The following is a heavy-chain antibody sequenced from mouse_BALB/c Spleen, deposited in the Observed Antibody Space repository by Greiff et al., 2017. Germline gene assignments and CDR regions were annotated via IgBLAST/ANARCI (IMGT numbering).Heavy chain of an antibody. V-gene: IGHV1-5*01. CDR2: IYPGNSDT. Sequence: VQLQQSGTVLARPGASVKMSCKASGYTFTSYWMHWVKQRPGQGLEWIGAIYPGNSDTSYNQKFKGKAKLTAVTSTSTAYMELSSLTNEDSAVYYCTRWYRYDGDWYFDVWGAGTTVTVSS. CDR3: TRWYRYDGDWYFDV. D-gene: IGHD2-14*01. J-gene: IGHJ1*01. CDR1: GYTFTSYW.